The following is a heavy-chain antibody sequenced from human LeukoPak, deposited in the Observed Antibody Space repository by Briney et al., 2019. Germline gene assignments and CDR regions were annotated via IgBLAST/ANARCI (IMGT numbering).Heavy chain of an antibody. CDR1: GFTFSDYY. J-gene: IGHJ6*04. V-gene: IGHV3-11*04. D-gene: IGHD3-10*02. CDR3: AELGITMIGGV. Sequence: GGSLRLSCAASGFTFSDYYMNWIRQASGKGLEWVSYISSSGYTISYADSVKGRFTISRDNAKNSLYLQMNSLRAEDTAVYYCAELGITMIGGVWGKGTTVTISS. CDR2: ISSSGYTI.